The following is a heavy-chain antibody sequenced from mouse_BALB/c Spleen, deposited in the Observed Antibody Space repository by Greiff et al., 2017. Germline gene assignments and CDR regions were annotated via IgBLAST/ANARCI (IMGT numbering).Heavy chain of an antibody. J-gene: IGHJ1*01. D-gene: IGHD2-4*01. CDR1: GYTFTDYN. V-gene: IGHV1-18*01. CDR3: ARGGYDYDGYFDV. Sequence: EVKLMESGPELVKPGASVKIPCKASGYTFTDYNMDWVKQSHGKSLEWIGDINPNNGGTIYNQKFKGKATLTVDKSSSTAYMELRSLTSEDTAVYYCARGGYDYDGYFDVWGAGTTVTVSS. CDR2: INPNNGGT.